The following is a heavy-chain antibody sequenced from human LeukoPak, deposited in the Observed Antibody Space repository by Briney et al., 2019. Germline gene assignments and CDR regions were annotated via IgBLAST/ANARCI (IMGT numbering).Heavy chain of an antibody. CDR1: GGSISSYY. CDR3: ARVAAATTNPRFDY. D-gene: IGHD5-24*01. J-gene: IGHJ4*02. CDR2: IYSSGST. Sequence: SETLSLTCTVSGGSISSYYWSWIRQPPGKGLEWIGYIYSSGSTNYNPSLKGRVTISVDTSKNQFSLKLSFVTAADTAVYYCARVAAATTNPRFDYWGQGTLGTVSS. V-gene: IGHV4-59*12.